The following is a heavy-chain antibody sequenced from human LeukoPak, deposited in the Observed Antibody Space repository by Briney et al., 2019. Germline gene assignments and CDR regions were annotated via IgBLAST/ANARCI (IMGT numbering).Heavy chain of an antibody. D-gene: IGHD3-22*01. J-gene: IGHJ4*02. Sequence: ASVKVSCKASGGTFSSYAISWVRQAPGQGLEWMGRIIPILGIANYAQKFQGRVTITADKSTSTAYMELSSLRSEDTAVYYCAREGEYYYDSRGYFDYWGQGTLVTVSS. CDR2: IIPILGIA. CDR1: GGTFSSYA. CDR3: AREGEYYYDSRGYFDY. V-gene: IGHV1-69*04.